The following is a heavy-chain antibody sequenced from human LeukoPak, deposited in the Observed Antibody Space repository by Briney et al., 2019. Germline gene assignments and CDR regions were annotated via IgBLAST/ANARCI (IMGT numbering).Heavy chain of an antibody. CDR2: INHSGST. CDR1: GGSFSGYY. V-gene: IGHV4-34*01. Sequence: SETLSLTCAVYGGSFSGYYWSWIRQPPGKGLEWIGEINHSGSTNYNPSLKSRVTISVDTFKNQFSLKLSSVTAADTAVYYCARRGTRYNWFDPWSQGTLVTVSS. J-gene: IGHJ5*02. CDR3: ARRGTRYNWFDP.